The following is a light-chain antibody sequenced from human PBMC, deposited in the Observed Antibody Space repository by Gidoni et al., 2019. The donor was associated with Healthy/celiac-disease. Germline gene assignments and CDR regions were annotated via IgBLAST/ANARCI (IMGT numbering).Light chain of an antibody. CDR2: KAS. CDR1: QSISSW. J-gene: IGKJ1*01. V-gene: IGKV1-5*03. CDR3: QQYNSYPWT. Sequence: DIQMTQSPSTLSASVGDRVTITCRASQSISSWLAWYQQKPGKAPKLLIYKASSLERWVPSRFSGSGSGTEFTLTISRLQPDDFATYYCQQYNSYPWTFGQXTKVEIK.